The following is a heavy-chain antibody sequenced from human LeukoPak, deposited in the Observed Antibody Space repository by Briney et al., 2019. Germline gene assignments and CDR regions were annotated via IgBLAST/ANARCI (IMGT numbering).Heavy chain of an antibody. CDR1: GASVSSDY. Sequence: PSETLYLTCSVSGASVSSDYWNWIRQSPGWRLEWIGYTHYRGDINYNPSLKSRLTMSVDASSNQVSLKLSSVTAADAAVYYCGRNLGSGSDHWGQGTLVTVSS. CDR2: THYRGDI. V-gene: IGHV4-59*02. J-gene: IGHJ4*02. D-gene: IGHD3-10*01. CDR3: GRNLGSGSDH.